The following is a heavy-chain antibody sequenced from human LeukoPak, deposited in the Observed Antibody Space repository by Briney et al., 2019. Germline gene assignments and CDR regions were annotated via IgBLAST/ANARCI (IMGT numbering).Heavy chain of an antibody. CDR3: ARVPAVSYKGSYYYYYYMDV. D-gene: IGHD2-2*01. CDR2: INPNSGGT. J-gene: IGHJ6*03. V-gene: IGHV1-2*02. Sequence: VASVKVSCKASGYIFTAYYMHWVRQDPGQGLEWMGWINPNSGGTNYAQNFKGRVTMTRDSSISTAYMELSRLRSDDTAVYYCARVPAVSYKGSYYYYYYMDVWGKGTTVTVS. CDR1: GYIFTAYY.